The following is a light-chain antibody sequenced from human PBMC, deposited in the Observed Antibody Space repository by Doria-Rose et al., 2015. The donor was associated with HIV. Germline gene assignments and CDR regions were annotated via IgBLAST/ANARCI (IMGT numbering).Light chain of an antibody. V-gene: IGKV3-20*01. J-gene: IGKJ1*01. CDR1: QSFSNTY. Sequence: EIVMTQSPGTLSLSPGERATLSCRASQSFSNTYLAWYQQKPGQAPSLLIYDGSTRATGIPDRFSASGSGTDFTLTINRLEPEDFALYYCHQYGTSWTFGQGTKVE. CDR3: HQYGTSWT. CDR2: DGS.